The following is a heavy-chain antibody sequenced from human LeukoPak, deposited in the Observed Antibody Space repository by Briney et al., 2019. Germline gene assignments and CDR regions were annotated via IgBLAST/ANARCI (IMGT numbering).Heavy chain of an antibody. CDR1: GFTFSSYG. Sequence: GGSLRLSCAASGFTFSSYGMHWVRQAPGKGLEWVAFIRYDGSNKYYADSVKGRCRISRDNSKNTLYLQMSSLRAEDAAVYYCAKGPGYCSSTNCYYFDYWGQGTLVTVSS. J-gene: IGHJ4*02. CDR2: IRYDGSNK. CDR3: AKGPGYCSSTNCYYFDY. D-gene: IGHD2-2*01. V-gene: IGHV3-30*02.